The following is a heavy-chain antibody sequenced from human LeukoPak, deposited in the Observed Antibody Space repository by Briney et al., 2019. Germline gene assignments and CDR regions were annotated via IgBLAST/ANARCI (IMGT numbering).Heavy chain of an antibody. V-gene: IGHV4-61*10. Sequence: SETLSLTCTVSGDSISSGSYYWSWIRQPAGKGLEWIGDIYHTGSTNYNPSLRSRVTLSIEKSKNQFSLKVTSMTAADTAMYYCARTYCSGGSCYPGNWFDPWGQGTLVTVSS. CDR3: ARTYCSGGSCYPGNWFDP. J-gene: IGHJ5*02. D-gene: IGHD2-15*01. CDR2: IYHTGST. CDR1: GDSISSGSYY.